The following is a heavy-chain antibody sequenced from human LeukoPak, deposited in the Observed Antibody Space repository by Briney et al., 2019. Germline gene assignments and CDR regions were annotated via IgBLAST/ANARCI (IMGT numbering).Heavy chain of an antibody. CDR3: ARVQAGTTDY. CDR2: INPSGGST. D-gene: IGHD1-1*01. Sequence: GASVKVSCKVSGYTLTELSMHWVRQAPGQGLEWMGIINPSGGSTSYAQKFQGRVTMTRDTSTSTVYMELSSLRSEDTAVYYCARVQAGTTDYWGQGTLVTVSS. CDR1: GYTLTELS. V-gene: IGHV1-46*01. J-gene: IGHJ4*02.